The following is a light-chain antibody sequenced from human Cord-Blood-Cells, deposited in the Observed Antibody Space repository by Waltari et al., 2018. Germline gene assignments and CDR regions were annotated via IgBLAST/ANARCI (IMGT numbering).Light chain of an antibody. CDR1: SSDVGSYNL. J-gene: IGLJ3*02. CDR2: EGS. V-gene: IGLV2-23*01. CDR3: CSYAGSSTWV. Sequence: QSALTQPASVSGSPGQSITISCTGTSSDVGSYNLVSWYQQHPGKAPKLMMYEGSKRTSGVAHRFAGSKSGNTAALTFSGLQAGDEATYYCCSYAGSSTWVFGGGTKLTVL.